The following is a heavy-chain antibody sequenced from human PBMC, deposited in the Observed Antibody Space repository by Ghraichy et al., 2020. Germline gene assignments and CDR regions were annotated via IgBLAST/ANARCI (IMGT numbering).Heavy chain of an antibody. CDR2: IIPIFGTA. V-gene: IGHV1-69*13. CDR1: GGTFSSYV. D-gene: IGHD3-22*01. Sequence: SVKVSCKVSGGTFSSYVMSWVRQAPGQGLEWMGGIIPIFGTANYAQKFQGRVTITADESTSTAYMELSSLRSEDTALYYCATYYYDSSGYAAWGQGTLVAVAS. J-gene: IGHJ5*02. CDR3: ATYYYDSSGYAA.